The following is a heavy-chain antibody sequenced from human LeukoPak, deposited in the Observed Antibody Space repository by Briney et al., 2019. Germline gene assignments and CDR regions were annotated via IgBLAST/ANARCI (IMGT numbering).Heavy chain of an antibody. V-gene: IGHV5-51*01. Sequence: GESLKISCKGSGYNFPTNWIGWVRQMPGKGLEWKGIIYPGDSNTIYSPSFQGHITISADKSISTASLQLSSLKASDTAVYYCARQPNSWSYDSWGQGTLVTVSS. J-gene: IGHJ5*01. CDR1: GYNFPTNW. D-gene: IGHD1-26*01. CDR3: ARQPNSWSYDS. CDR2: IYPGDSNT.